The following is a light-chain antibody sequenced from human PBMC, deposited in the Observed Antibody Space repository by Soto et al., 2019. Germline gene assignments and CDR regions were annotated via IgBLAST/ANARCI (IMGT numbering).Light chain of an antibody. CDR3: SSYTSSSTYV. J-gene: IGLJ1*01. V-gene: IGLV2-14*01. CDR2: DVS. CDR1: SSDVGGYNY. Sequence: SALTKPASVYGSPGQSITISCTGTSSDVGGYNYVSWYQQHPGKAPKLMIYDVSNRPSGVSNRFSGSKSGNTASLTISGLQVEDEADYYCSSYTSSSTYVFGTGTKVTVL.